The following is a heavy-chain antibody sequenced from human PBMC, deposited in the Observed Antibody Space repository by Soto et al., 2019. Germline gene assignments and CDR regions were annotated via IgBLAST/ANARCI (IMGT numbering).Heavy chain of an antibody. CDR3: ARSGEHRLDY. J-gene: IGHJ4*02. CDR2: STHTGNT. Sequence: GASVKVSCKTSGYAFPHYVINWVRQAPGHGLEWMGFSTHTGNTNYAQNFQGRVVLTTDTSTSTAYMEVTSLRSDDTAVYYCARSGEHRLDYWGQGTPVTV. D-gene: IGHD1-26*01. CDR1: GYAFPHYV. V-gene: IGHV1-18*01.